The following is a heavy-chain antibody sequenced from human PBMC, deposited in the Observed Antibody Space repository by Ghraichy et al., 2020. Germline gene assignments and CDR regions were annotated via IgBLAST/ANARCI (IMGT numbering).Heavy chain of an antibody. J-gene: IGHJ3*02. CDR1: GFTFDDYT. D-gene: IGHD4-23*01. V-gene: IGHV3-43*01. CDR2: ISWDGGST. CDR3: AKEGNPSADDAFDI. Sequence: LSLTCAASGFTFDDYTMHWVRQAPGKGLEWVSLISWDGGSTYYADSVKGRFTISRDNSKNSLYLQMNSLRTEDTALYYCAKEGNPSADDAFDIWGQGTMVTVSS.